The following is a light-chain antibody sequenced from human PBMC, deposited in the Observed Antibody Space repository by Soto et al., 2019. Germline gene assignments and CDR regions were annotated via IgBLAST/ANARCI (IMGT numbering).Light chain of an antibody. CDR1: QSISSY. CDR2: GGS. Sequence: DIQMTQSPSSLSASVGDRVTITCRASQSISSYLNWYQQKPGKAPKILIYGGSSLQSGVPSRFSGSGSGTDFTLTISSLQPEDFATYYCQQGYSTPITFGQGTRLEIK. V-gene: IGKV1-39*01. J-gene: IGKJ5*01. CDR3: QQGYSTPIT.